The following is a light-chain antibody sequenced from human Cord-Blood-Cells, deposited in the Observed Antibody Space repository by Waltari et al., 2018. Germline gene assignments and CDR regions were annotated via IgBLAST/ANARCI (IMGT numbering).Light chain of an antibody. Sequence: SYELTQPHSASVSPGQTASITCSGDKSGDKYACWYQQKPGQSPVLVIDQDSKRPSGIPERFSGSNSGNTATLTIIGTQAMDEADYYCQAWDSSTYVFGTGTKVTVL. CDR2: QDS. CDR3: QAWDSSTYV. J-gene: IGLJ1*01. CDR1: KSGDKY. V-gene: IGLV3-1*01.